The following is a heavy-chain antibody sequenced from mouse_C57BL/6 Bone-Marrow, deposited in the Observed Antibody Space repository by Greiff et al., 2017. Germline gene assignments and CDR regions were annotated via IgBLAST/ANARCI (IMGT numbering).Heavy chain of an antibody. CDR3: ARTHYCDGGSPGYFDY. J-gene: IGHJ2*01. D-gene: IGHD1-1*01. CDR2: INPSSGYT. CDR1: GYTFTSYW. Sequence: VKVVESGAELAKPGASVKLSCKASGYTFTSYWMHWVKQRPGQGLEWIGYINPSSGYTNYNQKFKDKATLTADKSSSTAYMQLSSLTYEDSAVYYGARTHYCDGGSPGYFDYWGQGTTLTVSS. V-gene: IGHV1-7*01.